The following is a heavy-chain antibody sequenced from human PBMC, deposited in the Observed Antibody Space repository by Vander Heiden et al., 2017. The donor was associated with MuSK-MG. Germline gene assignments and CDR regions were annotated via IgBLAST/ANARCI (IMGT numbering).Heavy chain of an antibody. J-gene: IGHJ4*02. Sequence: EVQLVESGGGLVQPGGSLRLSCAASGFTFSSYEMNWVRQAPGKGLEWVSYISSSGRTIDDADSVKGRFTISRDNAKNSLYMKMNSLRAEDTAVDYCARDVRLDYWGQGTLVTVSS. CDR3: ARDVRLDY. CDR2: ISSSGRTI. V-gene: IGHV3-48*03. CDR1: GFTFSSYE. D-gene: IGHD3-16*01.